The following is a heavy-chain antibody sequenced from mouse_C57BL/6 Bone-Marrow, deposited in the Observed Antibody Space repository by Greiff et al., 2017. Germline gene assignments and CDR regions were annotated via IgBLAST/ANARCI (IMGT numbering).Heavy chain of an antibody. CDR3: TIYYDYVYFDY. D-gene: IGHD2-4*01. J-gene: IGHJ2*01. V-gene: IGHV14-4*01. CDR1: GFNIKDDY. CDR2: IVPENGDT. Sequence: EVQLQQSGAELVRPGASVKLSCTASGFNIKDDYMHWVKQRPEQGLEWIGWIVPENGDTEYASKFQGKATITADTAYNTAYLQLSSLTSEDTAVDYCTIYYDYVYFDYWGQGTTLTVSS.